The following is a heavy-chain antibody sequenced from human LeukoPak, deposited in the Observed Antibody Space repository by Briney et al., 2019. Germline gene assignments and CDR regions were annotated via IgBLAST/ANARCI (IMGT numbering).Heavy chain of an antibody. Sequence: SETLSLTCTVSGGSISSYYWSWIRQAAGKGLEWIGRIHTSGSTNYNPSLKSRVTMSVDTSKNQFSLKLNSVTAADTAVYYCARDTYYYDSSGYSSFDYWGQGTLVTVSS. CDR1: GGSISSYY. D-gene: IGHD3-22*01. V-gene: IGHV4-4*07. J-gene: IGHJ4*02. CDR2: IHTSGST. CDR3: ARDTYYYDSSGYSSFDY.